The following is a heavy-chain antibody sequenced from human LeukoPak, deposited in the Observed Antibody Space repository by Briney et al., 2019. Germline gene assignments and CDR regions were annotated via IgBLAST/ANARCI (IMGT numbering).Heavy chain of an antibody. CDR2: INHSGST. Sequence: SETLSLTCAVSGGSISSGGYSWSWIRQPPGKGLEWIGEINHSGSTNYNPSLKSRVTISVDTSKNQFSLKLSSVTAADTAVYYCARGDRRELRRDYWGQGTLVTVSS. J-gene: IGHJ4*02. CDR1: GGSISSGGYS. D-gene: IGHD1-26*01. CDR3: ARGDRRELRRDY. V-gene: IGHV4-34*01.